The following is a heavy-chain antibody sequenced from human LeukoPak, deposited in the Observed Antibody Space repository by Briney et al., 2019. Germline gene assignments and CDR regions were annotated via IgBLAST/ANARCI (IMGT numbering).Heavy chain of an antibody. V-gene: IGHV4-59*01. CDR3: ARSPYCSSTSCYKGDNWFDP. D-gene: IGHD2-2*02. Sequence: SETLSLTCTVSGGSISSYYWSWIRQPPGKGLEWIGYIYYSGSANYNPSLKSRVTISVDTSKNQFSLKLSSVTAADTAVYYCARSPYCSSTSCYKGDNWFDPWGQGTLVTVSS. J-gene: IGHJ5*02. CDR1: GGSISSYY. CDR2: IYYSGSA.